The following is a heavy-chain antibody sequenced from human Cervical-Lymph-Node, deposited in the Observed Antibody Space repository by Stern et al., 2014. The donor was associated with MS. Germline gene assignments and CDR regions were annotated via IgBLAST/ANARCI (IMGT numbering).Heavy chain of an antibody. CDR3: VREYYGSGSFDI. D-gene: IGHD3-10*01. V-gene: IGHV3-74*03. Sequence: VQLLESGGGLVQPGESLRLSCEASGFSFSRYWMHWVRQAPGKGLVWVSRINSDGITTTYADSVKGRFTISRDNAKNTVYLAMDSLRAEDTAVYYCVREYYGSGSFDIWGQGTKVTVSS. CDR1: GFSFSRYW. J-gene: IGHJ3*02. CDR2: INSDGITT.